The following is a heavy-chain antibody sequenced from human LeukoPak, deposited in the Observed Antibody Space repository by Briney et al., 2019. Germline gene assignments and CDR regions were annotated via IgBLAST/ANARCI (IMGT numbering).Heavy chain of an antibody. Sequence: ASMKVSCKASGYTFNSYGISWVRQAPGQGLEWMGWISGYNGNTNYAQKFQGGVTMTTDTSTSTAYMEVRSLRSDDTAVYYCARDQFLLGYCSGGRGCRRAYYFDYWGQGTLVTVSS. D-gene: IGHD2-15*01. CDR2: ISGYNGNT. CDR1: GYTFNSYG. V-gene: IGHV1-18*01. CDR3: ARDQFLLGYCSGGRGCRRAYYFDY. J-gene: IGHJ4*02.